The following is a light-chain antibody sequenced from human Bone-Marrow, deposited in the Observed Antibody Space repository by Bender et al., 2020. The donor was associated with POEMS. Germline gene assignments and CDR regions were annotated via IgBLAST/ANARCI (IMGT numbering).Light chain of an antibody. CDR3: NSRGISGEVFGGEV. J-gene: IGLJ3*02. CDR2: DKY. Sequence: SSELTQDPAVSVSLGQTVTITCQGDNLRSYYVSWYQQKPRQAPILLIYDKYDRPSGIPDRFSGSSSGDTASLTITGTQAEDEADYYCNSRGISGEVFGGEVFGGGTKVTVL. CDR1: NLRSYY. V-gene: IGLV3-19*01.